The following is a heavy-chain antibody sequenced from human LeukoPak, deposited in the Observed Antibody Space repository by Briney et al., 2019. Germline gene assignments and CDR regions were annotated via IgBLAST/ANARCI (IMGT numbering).Heavy chain of an antibody. CDR1: GYMFMGYY. Sequence: ASVKVSCKASGYMFMGYYIHWVRQAPGQGLEWMGWINPDSGGTKYAQNFQGRVTMTRDTSISTAYMELRSLRSDDTAVYYCAREGRYCSGGSCYSSWFDPWGQGTLVTVSS. J-gene: IGHJ5*02. CDR2: INPDSGGT. CDR3: AREGRYCSGGSCYSSWFDP. D-gene: IGHD2-15*01. V-gene: IGHV1-2*02.